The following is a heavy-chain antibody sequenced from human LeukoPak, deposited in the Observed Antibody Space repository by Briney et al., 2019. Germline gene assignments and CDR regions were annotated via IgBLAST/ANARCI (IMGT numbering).Heavy chain of an antibody. D-gene: IGHD3-10*01. CDR1: GGSISSGGYY. Sequence: PSQTLSLTCTVSGGSISSGGYYWSWLRQHPGKGLEWIGYIYYSGSTNYNPSLQSRVTISVDRSKNQFSLKLSSVTAADTAVYYCATLTMVRGVFAFDIWGQGTMVTVSS. CDR3: ATLTMVRGVFAFDI. V-gene: IGHV4-31*09. J-gene: IGHJ3*02. CDR2: IYYSGST.